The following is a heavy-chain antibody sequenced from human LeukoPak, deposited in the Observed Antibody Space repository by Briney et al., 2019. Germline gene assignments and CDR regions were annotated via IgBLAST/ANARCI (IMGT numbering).Heavy chain of an antibody. CDR1: GCTISSSSYY. CDR2: IYYSGST. V-gene: IGHV4-39*01. Sequence: SETLSLTCTVSGCTISSSSYYWGWIRQPPGKGLEWIGSIYYSGSTYYNPSIKSRVTISVDTSKNQFSLKLSSVTAADTAVYYCARRRSGMISIDWGGQGRLVTVSS. J-gene: IGHJ4*02. CDR3: ARRRSGMISIDW. D-gene: IGHD3-3*02.